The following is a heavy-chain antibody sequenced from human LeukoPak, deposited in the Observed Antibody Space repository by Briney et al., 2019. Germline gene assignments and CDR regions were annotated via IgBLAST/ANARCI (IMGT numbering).Heavy chain of an antibody. D-gene: IGHD6-19*01. V-gene: IGHV4-59*01. J-gene: IGHJ4*02. CDR2: IYYSGST. CDR3: ARGYSSGWYGEAYYFDY. Sequence: SETLSLTCTVSGGSISSYYWSWIRQPPGKGLEWIGYIYYSGSTNYNPSLKSRVTISVDTSKNQFSLKLSSVTAADTAVYYCARGYSSGWYGEAYYFDYWGQGTLVTVSS. CDR1: GGSISSYY.